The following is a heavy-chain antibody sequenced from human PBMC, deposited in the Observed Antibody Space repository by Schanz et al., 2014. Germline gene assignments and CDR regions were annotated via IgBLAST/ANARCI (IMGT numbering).Heavy chain of an antibody. J-gene: IGHJ3*02. CDR2: IIPILGIT. V-gene: IGHV1-69*02. Sequence: QVQLVQSGAEVMKPGSSVKVSCKASGGTFSSYTINWVRQAPGQGLEWMGRIIPILGITNVAQTFQDRVTNTADKSTSTAYMELSSLRSEDTAVYYCARGLGDERWLDLNEAFDIWGQGTIVTVSS. CDR3: ARGLGDERWLDLNEAFDI. D-gene: IGHD6-19*01. CDR1: GGTFSSYT.